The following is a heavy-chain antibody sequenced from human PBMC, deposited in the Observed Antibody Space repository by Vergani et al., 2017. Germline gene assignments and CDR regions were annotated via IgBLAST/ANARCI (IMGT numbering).Heavy chain of an antibody. D-gene: IGHD6-13*01. CDR1: GGSISSYY. Sequence: QVQLPESGPGLVKPSETLSLTCTVSGGSISSYYWSWIRQPPGKGLEWIGYIYYSGSTNYNPSLKSRVTISVDTSKNQFSLKLSSVTAADTAVYYCASFSSSTFDYWGQGTLVTVSS. J-gene: IGHJ4*02. CDR3: ASFSSSTFDY. V-gene: IGHV4-59*01. CDR2: IYYSGST.